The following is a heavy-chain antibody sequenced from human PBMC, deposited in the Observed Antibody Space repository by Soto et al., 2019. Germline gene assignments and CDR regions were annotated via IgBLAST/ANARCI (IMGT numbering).Heavy chain of an antibody. CDR3: ARQQLWLSEFDY. D-gene: IGHD5-18*01. V-gene: IGHV4-59*01. J-gene: IGHJ4*02. CDR1: GDSINNYY. Sequence: SETLSLTCTVSGDSINNYYWTWIRQPPGQGLEWIGYIYDSGSTNYNPSLKSRVPISVDTSKNQFSLKLSSVTAADTAVYYCARQQLWLSEFDYWGQGSLVTVSS. CDR2: IYDSGST.